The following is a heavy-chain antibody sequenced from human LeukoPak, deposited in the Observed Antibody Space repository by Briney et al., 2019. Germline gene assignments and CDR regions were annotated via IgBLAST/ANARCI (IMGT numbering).Heavy chain of an antibody. CDR3: ARGVEPLAANTLAY. Sequence: GSLRLSCAASGFVLSDYGMHWVRQAPGKGLEWVSVLYSDGNTKYADSVQGRFTISRDNSKNTLYLEMNSLSPDDTAVYYCARGVEPLAANTLAYWGQGTLVTVSS. D-gene: IGHD1-14*01. J-gene: IGHJ4*02. CDR2: LYSDGNT. CDR1: GFVLSDYG. V-gene: IGHV3-53*01.